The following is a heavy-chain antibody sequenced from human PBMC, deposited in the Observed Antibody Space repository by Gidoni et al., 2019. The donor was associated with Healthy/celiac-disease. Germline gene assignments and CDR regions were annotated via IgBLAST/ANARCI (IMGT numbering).Heavy chain of an antibody. CDR1: GFTFSSHA. Sequence: EVQLLESGGGLVQPGGSLRLSCAASGFTFSSHAMSWVRQAPGKGLEWVSAISGSGGSTYYADSVKGRFTISRDNSKNTLYLQMNSLRAEDTAVYYCAKDEGIAARPGRWFDPWGQGTLVTVSS. V-gene: IGHV3-23*01. D-gene: IGHD6-6*01. J-gene: IGHJ5*02. CDR3: AKDEGIAARPGRWFDP. CDR2: ISGSGGST.